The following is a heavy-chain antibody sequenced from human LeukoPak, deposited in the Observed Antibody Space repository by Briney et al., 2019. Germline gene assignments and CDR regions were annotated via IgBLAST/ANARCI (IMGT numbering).Heavy chain of an antibody. CDR3: ASFFFVIDT. J-gene: IGHJ5*02. CDR2: VHFSGST. Sequence: PSETLSLSCTVSGASISNRAYYWLWIRQPPGEGLECIGTVHFSGSTFYNPPLKSQVNVSVDTSKNQFPLQLLSVTAADTAVYYCASFFFVIDTWGQGTLVTVSS. V-gene: IGHV4-39*01. CDR1: GASISNRAYY. D-gene: IGHD2/OR15-2a*01.